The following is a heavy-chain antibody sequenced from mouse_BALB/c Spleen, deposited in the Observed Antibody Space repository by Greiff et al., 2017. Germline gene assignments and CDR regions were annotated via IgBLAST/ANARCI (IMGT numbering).Heavy chain of an antibody. CDR3: ARDHYGSAWFTY. V-gene: IGHV2-9*02. CDR1: GFSLTSYG. Sequence: VKLMESGPGLVAPSQSLSITCTVSGFSLTSYGVHWIRQPPGKGLEWLGVIWAGGSTNYNSALMSRLSISKDNSKSQVFLKMNSLQTDDTAMYYCARDHYGSAWFTYWGQGTLVTVSA. CDR2: IWAGGST. J-gene: IGHJ3*01. D-gene: IGHD1-1*01.